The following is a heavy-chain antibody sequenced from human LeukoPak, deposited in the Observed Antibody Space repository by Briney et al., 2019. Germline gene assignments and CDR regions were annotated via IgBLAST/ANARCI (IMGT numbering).Heavy chain of an antibody. D-gene: IGHD3-22*01. V-gene: IGHV3-53*04. CDR1: GFTVSSNY. CDR2: IYSGGST. CDR3: ARDSRKSGESSGYYNYYYYYGMDV. Sequence: GGSLRLSCAASGFTVSSNYMSWVRQAPGKGLEWVSVIYSGGSTYYADSVKGRFTISRHNSKNTLYLQMNSLRAEDTAVYYCARDSRKSGESSGYYNYYYYYGMDVWGQGTTVTVSS. J-gene: IGHJ6*02.